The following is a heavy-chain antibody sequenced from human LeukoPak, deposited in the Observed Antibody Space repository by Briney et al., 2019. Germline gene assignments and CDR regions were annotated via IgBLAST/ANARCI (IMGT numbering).Heavy chain of an antibody. CDR3: AKYPCPGELELPARGCGWFDP. CDR2: ISGSGGST. CDR1: GFTFSSYA. D-gene: IGHD1-7*01. J-gene: IGHJ5*02. Sequence: GGSLRLSCAASGFTFSSYAMSWVRQAPGKGLEWVSAISGSGGSTYYADSVKGRFTISRDNSKNTLYLQMNSLRAEDTAVYYCAKYPCPGELELPARGCGWFDPWGQGTLVTVSS. V-gene: IGHV3-23*01.